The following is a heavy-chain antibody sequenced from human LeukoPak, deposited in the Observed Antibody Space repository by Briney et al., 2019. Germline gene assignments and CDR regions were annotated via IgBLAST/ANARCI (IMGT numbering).Heavy chain of an antibody. Sequence: ASVKVSCRASGYTVTGYYMQWVRQAPGQGLEWMGRINPNSGGTNYAQKFQGRVTMTRDTSISTAYMELSRLRSDDTAVYYCARKIAVAADFDYWGQGTLVTVSS. J-gene: IGHJ4*02. D-gene: IGHD6-19*01. CDR3: ARKIAVAADFDY. CDR2: INPNSGGT. CDR1: GYTVTGYY. V-gene: IGHV1-2*06.